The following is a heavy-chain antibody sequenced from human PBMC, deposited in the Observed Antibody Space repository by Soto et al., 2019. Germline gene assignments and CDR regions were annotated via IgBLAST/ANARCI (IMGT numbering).Heavy chain of an antibody. Sequence: SETLSLTCTVSGGSISSGGYYWSWIRQHPGKGLEWIGYIYYSGRTFYNPSLRSRVTISVDTSKNQFSLKLSSVTAADTAVYYCGRGLGYFYDNRGLADYQSVMAVWGQGTTVPVPS. CDR1: GGSISSGGYY. J-gene: IGHJ6*02. D-gene: IGHD3-22*01. CDR3: GRGLGYFYDNRGLADYQSVMAV. V-gene: IGHV4-31*03. CDR2: IYYSGRT.